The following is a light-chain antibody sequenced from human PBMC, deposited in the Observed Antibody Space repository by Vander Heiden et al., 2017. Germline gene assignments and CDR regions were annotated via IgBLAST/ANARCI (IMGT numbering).Light chain of an antibody. CDR3: QQYESYPLD. CDR2: AAS. CDR1: QGISSY. Sequence: AIRMTQSPSSLSASTGDRVTITCRASQGISSYLAWYQQKPGKAPKLLIYAASTLQSGVPSRFSGSGSGTDFTLTISCLQSEDFATYYCQQYESYPLDFGPGTKVDIK. J-gene: IGKJ3*01. V-gene: IGKV1-8*01.